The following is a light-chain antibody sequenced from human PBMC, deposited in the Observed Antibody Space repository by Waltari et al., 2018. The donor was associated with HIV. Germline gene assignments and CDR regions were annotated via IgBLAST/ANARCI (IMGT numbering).Light chain of an antibody. Sequence: QSVLTQPPSASGTPGQRVTISCSGTTSNVGSNFVSWYQQLPGRAPKLLIYANNNRPSGVPDRFSGSKSGTAASLAIAGLQIEDEGDYFCQSYDNSLRVSYVFSAGTRVTVL. CDR1: TSNVGSNF. CDR3: QSYDNSLRVSYV. CDR2: ANN. J-gene: IGLJ1*01. V-gene: IGLV1-40*01.